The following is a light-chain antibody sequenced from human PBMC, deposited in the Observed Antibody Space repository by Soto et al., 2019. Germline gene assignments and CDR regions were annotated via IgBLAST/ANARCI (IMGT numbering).Light chain of an antibody. CDR1: SSDIGGFDY. V-gene: IGLV2-14*03. J-gene: IGLJ2*01. Sequence: QAVVTQPASVSGSPGQSIAISCTGTSSDIGGFDYVSWFQQYPGKAPKLIIYEVTHRPSGVSTRFSGSKSGRTASLSITGLQAEDEADYYCSSYTSKSTLVVFGGGTKLTVL. CDR2: EVT. CDR3: SSYTSKSTLVV.